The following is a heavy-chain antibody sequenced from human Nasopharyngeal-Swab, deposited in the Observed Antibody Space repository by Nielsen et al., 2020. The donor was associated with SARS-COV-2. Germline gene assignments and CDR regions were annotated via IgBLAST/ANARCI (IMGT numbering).Heavy chain of an antibody. Sequence: WIRQSPGKGLEWVSVIYSGGSTYYADSVKGRFTISRDNSKNTLYLQMNSLRAEDTAVYYCAKNTTMGAFDYWGQGTLVTVSS. J-gene: IGHJ4*02. CDR2: IYSGGST. CDR3: AKNTTMGAFDY. D-gene: IGHD5-18*01. V-gene: IGHV3-53*01.